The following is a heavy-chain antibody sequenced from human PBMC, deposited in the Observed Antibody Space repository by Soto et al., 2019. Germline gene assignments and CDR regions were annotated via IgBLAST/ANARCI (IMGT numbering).Heavy chain of an antibody. Sequence: QVQLVQSGAEVKGPGTSVTLSCQTSGYTFAHYYIHWVRQAPGQGLEYMGIIDPRTGTSGTSTSPQSVQGRLSITSDAATSPVYMELSNLRSDDTATYYCARLSRITFIVDWGQGTLGTVSS. CDR1: GYTFAHYY. CDR2: IDPRTGTSGTS. CDR3: ARLSRITFIVD. J-gene: IGHJ4*02. V-gene: IGHV1-46*04. D-gene: IGHD3-16*02.